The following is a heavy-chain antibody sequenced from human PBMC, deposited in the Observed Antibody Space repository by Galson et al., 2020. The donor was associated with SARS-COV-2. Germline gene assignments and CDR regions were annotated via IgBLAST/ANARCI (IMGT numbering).Heavy chain of an antibody. D-gene: IGHD1-26*01. Sequence: GGSLRLSCAASGFTFSHSVLHWVRQAPGKGPESVALLSSAGSNSFYADSLKGRFTISRDNSKSTLYLQMNSLRAEDTAVYYCARGGEWELPYYFDYWGQGTLVTVSS. CDR3: ARGGEWELPYYFDY. CDR2: LSSAGSNS. V-gene: IGHV3-30*04. CDR1: GFTFSHSV. J-gene: IGHJ4*02.